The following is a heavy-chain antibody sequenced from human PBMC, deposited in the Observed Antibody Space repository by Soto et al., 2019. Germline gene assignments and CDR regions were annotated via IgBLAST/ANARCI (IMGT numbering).Heavy chain of an antibody. Sequence: EVQLVESGGGLVKPGGSLRLSCAASGFTFSSYSMNWVRQAPGKGLEWVSSISSSSSYIYYADSVKGRFTISRDNAKNSLYLQMNSLRAEDTDVYYCARANPTRGWFDPWGQGTLVTVSS. V-gene: IGHV3-21*01. CDR2: ISSSSSYI. CDR3: ARANPTRGWFDP. CDR1: GFTFSSYS. J-gene: IGHJ5*02. D-gene: IGHD3-10*01.